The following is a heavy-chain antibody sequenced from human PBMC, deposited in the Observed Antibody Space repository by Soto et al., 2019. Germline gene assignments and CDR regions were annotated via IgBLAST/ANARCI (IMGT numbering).Heavy chain of an antibody. J-gene: IGHJ4*02. CDR1: GSTFRTYG. Sequence: GGSLRLSCEVSGSTFRTYGMSWVRQAPGKGLEWVSAISDSGGSTYYADSVKGRLTISRDNSKNTLYLQMNSLRPEDSAIYYCGMDVGMATIDYFDYWGRGTLVTVSS. V-gene: IGHV3-23*01. CDR2: ISDSGGST. CDR3: GMDVGMATIDYFDY. D-gene: IGHD5-12*01.